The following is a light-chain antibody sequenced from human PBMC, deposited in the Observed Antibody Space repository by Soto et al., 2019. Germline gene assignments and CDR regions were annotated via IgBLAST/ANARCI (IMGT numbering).Light chain of an antibody. CDR3: RCYAGGNNWV. J-gene: IGLJ3*02. CDR1: SSDVGTHGY. CDR2: DVT. Sequence: QSALTQPPSASGSPGQSVTISCTGTSSDVGTHGYVSWYQQHAGKAPKLVIYDVTKRPSGVPDRFSGSKSGNTASLTVSGLQAEDEADYYCRCYAGGNNWVFGGGTKLTVL. V-gene: IGLV2-8*01.